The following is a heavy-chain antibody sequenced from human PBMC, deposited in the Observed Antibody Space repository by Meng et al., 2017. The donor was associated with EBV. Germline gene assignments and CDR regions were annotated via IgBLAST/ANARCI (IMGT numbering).Heavy chain of an antibody. CDR2: ISAYNGNT. CDR3: ARVRTFGGVIPPDY. Sequence: QVRLGQSGAGVKKPGASVKGSCKASGYTFTSYGISWVRQAPGQGLEWMGWISAYNGNTNYAQKLQGRVTMTTDTSTSTAYMELRSLRSDDTAVYYCARVRTFGGVIPPDYWGQGTLVTVSS. D-gene: IGHD3-16*02. V-gene: IGHV1-18*01. CDR1: GYTFTSYG. J-gene: IGHJ4*02.